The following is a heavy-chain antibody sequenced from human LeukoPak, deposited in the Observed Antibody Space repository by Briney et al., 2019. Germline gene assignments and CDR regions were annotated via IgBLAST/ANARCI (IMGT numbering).Heavy chain of an antibody. Sequence: GSLILSCAASGFTFSSYWMSWVRQAPGKGLEWVANIKQDGSEKYYVDSVKGRFTISRDNAKNSLYLQMNSLRAEDTAVYYCARGSHGYDGSNYYGTPFDYWGQGTLVTVSS. D-gene: IGHD3-22*01. CDR2: IKQDGSEK. CDR3: ARGSHGYDGSNYYGTPFDY. J-gene: IGHJ4*02. CDR1: GFTFSSYW. V-gene: IGHV3-7*03.